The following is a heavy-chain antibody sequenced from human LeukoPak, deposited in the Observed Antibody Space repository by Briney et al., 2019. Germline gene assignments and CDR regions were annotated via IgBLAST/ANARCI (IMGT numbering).Heavy chain of an antibody. Sequence: GGSLRLSCAPSGSTFSSDVMNWVRQAPGKGLEWVSAISGRGVTTYCGDCVKGRFTISRDNSKNTLYLHMNSLRAEDTAIYLCAKDPANQLLYPAHFSHWGEGTLVTVSS. D-gene: IGHD2-2*01. V-gene: IGHV3-23*01. CDR1: GSTFSSDV. CDR3: AKDPANQLLYPAHFSH. J-gene: IGHJ1*01. CDR2: ISGRGVTT.